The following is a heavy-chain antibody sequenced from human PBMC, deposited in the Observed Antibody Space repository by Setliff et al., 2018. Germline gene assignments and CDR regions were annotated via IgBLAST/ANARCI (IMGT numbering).Heavy chain of an antibody. V-gene: IGHV4-34*01. CDR1: GGSFSGYY. CDR3: ARGLEGEDYFYYMDV. Sequence: PSETLSLTCAVYGGSFSGYYWTWVRQPPGKGLEWIGEIYHSGSINYNPSLKSRVTMSVDKSKNQFSLKLTSVTAADTAVYYCARGLEGEDYFYYMDVWGKGNTVTVSS. CDR2: IYHSGSI. D-gene: IGHD2-21*01. J-gene: IGHJ6*03.